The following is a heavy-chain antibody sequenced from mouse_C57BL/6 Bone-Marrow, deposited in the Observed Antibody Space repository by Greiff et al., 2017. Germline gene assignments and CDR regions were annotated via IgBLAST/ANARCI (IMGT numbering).Heavy chain of an antibody. D-gene: IGHD2-4*01. CDR2: ISSGGDYI. V-gene: IGHV5-9-1*02. CDR1: GFTFSSYA. Sequence: EVNVVESGEGLVKPGGSLKLSCAASGFTFSSYAMSWVRQTPEKRLEWVAYISSGGDYIYYADTVKGRFTISRDNARNTRYLQMSSLKSEDTAMYYCTRVDDYDAGLYYYAMDYWGQGTSVTVSS. J-gene: IGHJ4*01. CDR3: TRVDDYDAGLYYYAMDY.